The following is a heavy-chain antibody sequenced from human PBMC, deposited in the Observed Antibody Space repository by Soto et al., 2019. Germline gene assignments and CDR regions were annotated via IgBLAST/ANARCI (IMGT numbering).Heavy chain of an antibody. J-gene: IGHJ6*02. Sequence: PGGSLRLFCAASGFTFSSYAMHWVRQAPGKGLEWVAVISYDGSNKYYADSVKGRFTISRDNSKNTLYLQMNSLRAEDTAVYYCAREEDYGGINGMDVWGQGTTVTVSS. CDR3: AREEDYGGINGMDV. CDR2: ISYDGSNK. D-gene: IGHD4-17*01. CDR1: GFTFSSYA. V-gene: IGHV3-30-3*01.